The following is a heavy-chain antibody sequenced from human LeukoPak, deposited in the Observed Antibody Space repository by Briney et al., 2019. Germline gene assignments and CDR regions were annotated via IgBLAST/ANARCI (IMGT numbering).Heavy chain of an antibody. CDR3: AKAPVTTCRGAYCYPFDY. V-gene: IGHV3-11*01. D-gene: IGHD2-21*01. Sequence: GGSLRLSCAASGFTFSDYYMSWIRQAPGKGLEWVSYISSSGSTIYYADSVKGRFTISRDSSKNTLFLQINRLRPEDAAVYYCAKAPVTTCRGAYCYPFDYWGQGTLVTVSS. CDR2: ISSSGSTI. CDR1: GFTFSDYY. J-gene: IGHJ4*02.